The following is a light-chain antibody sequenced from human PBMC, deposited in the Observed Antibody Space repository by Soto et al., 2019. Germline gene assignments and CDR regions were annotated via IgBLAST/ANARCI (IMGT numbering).Light chain of an antibody. J-gene: IGKJ2*01. CDR1: QRIANNF. CDR2: GAS. CDR3: QQYGRSPFT. Sequence: EVVLTQSPVTLSLSPGERATLSCRASQRIANNFLAWFQQKPGQPPTLLIYGASTRASGIPDRFSGSGSGTDFALTLSRLEPGDFAVYYCQQYGRSPFTFGQGTKLQIK. V-gene: IGKV3-20*01.